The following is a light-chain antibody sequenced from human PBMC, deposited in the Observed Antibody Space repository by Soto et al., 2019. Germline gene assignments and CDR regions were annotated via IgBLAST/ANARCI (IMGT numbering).Light chain of an antibody. V-gene: IGKV3-20*01. Sequence: ETVLTQSPGTLSLSPGERAALSCRASQSVSSNYLAWYQQKPGQAPRLLIFNTSSRATGIPDRFSGSGSGTDFTLTISRLEPEDFAVYYCQQYGSSPPNTFGQGTRLEIK. CDR3: QQYGSSPPNT. CDR1: QSVSSNY. CDR2: NTS. J-gene: IGKJ5*01.